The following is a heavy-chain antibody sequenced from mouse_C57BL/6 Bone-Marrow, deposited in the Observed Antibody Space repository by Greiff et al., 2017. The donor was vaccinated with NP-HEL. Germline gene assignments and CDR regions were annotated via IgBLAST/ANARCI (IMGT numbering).Heavy chain of an antibody. CDR3: ASSGSTLDV. D-gene: IGHD1-1*01. CDR1: GYAFSSSW. V-gene: IGHV1-82*01. J-gene: IGHJ1*03. Sequence: QVQLQQSGPELVKPGASVKISCKASGYAFSSSWMNWVKQRPGKGLEWIGRIYPGDGDTNYNGKFKGKATLTADKSSSTAYMQLSSMTSEDAAVYFCASSGSTLDVWGTGTTVTVSS. CDR2: IYPGDGDT.